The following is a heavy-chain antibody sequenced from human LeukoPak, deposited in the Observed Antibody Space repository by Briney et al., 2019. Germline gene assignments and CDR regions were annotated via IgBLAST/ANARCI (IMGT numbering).Heavy chain of an antibody. CDR1: DDSISIYY. CDR2: IDHTGST. V-gene: IGHV4-59*01. CDR3: ARDRRGSAWPDH. J-gene: IGHJ5*02. Sequence: SETLSLTCSVSDDSISIYYWSWIRQPPGKGLEWIGYIDHTGSTNYNPSLNSRVTISVDTSKNQFSLKLTSVTTADTAVYYCARDRRGSAWPDHWGQGTLVTVSS.